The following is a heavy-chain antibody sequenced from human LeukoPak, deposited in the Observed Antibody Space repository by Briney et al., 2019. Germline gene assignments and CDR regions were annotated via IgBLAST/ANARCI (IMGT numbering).Heavy chain of an antibody. CDR2: ISSKGGST. Sequence: PGGALRHSCAASGFTFSSYAMHWVRPAPGRGLEYVSAISSKGGSTYYANSVKDRLTISRVKSKTTLYIQMGSLRAEGMAVYYCARGIAEACDVFDIWGQGAMVTVSS. D-gene: IGHD6-13*01. J-gene: IGHJ3*02. V-gene: IGHV3-64*01. CDR1: GFTFSSYA. CDR3: ARGIAEACDVFDI.